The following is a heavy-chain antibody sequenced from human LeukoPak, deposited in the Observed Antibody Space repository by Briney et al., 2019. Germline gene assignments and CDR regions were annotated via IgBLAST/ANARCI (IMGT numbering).Heavy chain of an antibody. CDR1: GFTVSSNN. V-gene: IGHV3-66*01. D-gene: IGHD3-16*01. CDR3: ASWPMITFGGVSHSYYFDY. CDR2: IYSGGST. J-gene: IGHJ4*02. Sequence: PGGSLRLSCAASGFTVSSNNMSWVRQAPGKGLEWVSLIYSGGSTYYADSVKGRFTISRDNSKNTLYLQMNSLRAEDTAVYYCASWPMITFGGVSHSYYFDYWGQGTLVTVSS.